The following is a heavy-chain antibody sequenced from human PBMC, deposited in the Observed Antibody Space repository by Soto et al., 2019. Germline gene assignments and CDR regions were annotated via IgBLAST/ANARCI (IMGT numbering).Heavy chain of an antibody. Sequence: QVQLQQWGAGLLKPSETLSLTCAVYGGSFSGYYWSWIRQPPGKGLEWIGEINHSGSTNYNPSLKGRVTISVDTSKNQFSLKLSSVTAADTAVYYCARGRDVVVVATTSFDYWGQGTLVTVSS. J-gene: IGHJ4*02. V-gene: IGHV4-34*01. CDR3: ARGRDVVVVATTSFDY. CDR1: GGSFSGYY. CDR2: INHSGST. D-gene: IGHD2-15*01.